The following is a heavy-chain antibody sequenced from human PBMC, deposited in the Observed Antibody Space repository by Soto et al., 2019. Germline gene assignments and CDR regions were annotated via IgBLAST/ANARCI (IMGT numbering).Heavy chain of an antibody. Sequence: GASVKVSCKASGYTFSSFDIIWVRQAPGQGLEWMGWMNPKSGHTAYAQKFQGRVTMTRDTSTSTVYMELSSLRSEDTAVYYCARDYYYDSSGSLGYWGQGTLVTVSS. CDR2: MNPKSGHT. CDR3: ARDYYYDSSGSLGY. V-gene: IGHV1-8*01. D-gene: IGHD3-22*01. J-gene: IGHJ4*02. CDR1: GYTFSSFD.